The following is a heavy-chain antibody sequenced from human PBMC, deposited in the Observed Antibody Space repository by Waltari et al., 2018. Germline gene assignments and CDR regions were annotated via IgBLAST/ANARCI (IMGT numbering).Heavy chain of an antibody. CDR2: ISWDGGST. D-gene: IGHD4-17*01. Sequence: EVQLVESGGVVVQPGGSLRLSCAASGFTFDDYAMHWVRQAPGKGLEWVSLISWDGGSTYYADSVKGRFTISRDNSKNSLYLQMNSLRAEDTALYYCAKGTTVTSMPRFDYWGQGTLVTVSS. CDR1: GFTFDDYA. J-gene: IGHJ4*02. CDR3: AKGTTVTSMPRFDY. V-gene: IGHV3-43D*04.